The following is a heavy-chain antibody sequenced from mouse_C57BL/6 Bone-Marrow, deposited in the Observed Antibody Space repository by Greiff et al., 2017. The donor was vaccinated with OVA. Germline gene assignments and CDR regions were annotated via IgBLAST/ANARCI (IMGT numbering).Heavy chain of an antibody. CDR3: AREGAGTWYFDV. CDR1: GFTFSDYY. D-gene: IGHD4-1*01. Sequence: EVQVVESEGGLVQPGSSMKLSCTASGFTFSDYYMAWVRQVPEKGLEWVANINYDGSSTYYLDSLKSRFIISRDNAKNILYLQMSSLKSEDTATYYCAREGAGTWYFDVWGTGTTVTVSS. J-gene: IGHJ1*03. V-gene: IGHV5-16*01. CDR2: INYDGSST.